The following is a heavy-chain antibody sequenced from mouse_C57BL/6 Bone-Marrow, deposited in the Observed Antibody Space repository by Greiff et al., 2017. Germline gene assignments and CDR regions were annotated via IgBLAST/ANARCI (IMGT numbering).Heavy chain of an antibody. D-gene: IGHD3-2*02. CDR2: IYPVSGET. J-gene: IGHJ2*01. Sequence: VQRVESGAELASPGASVTLSCKASGYTFTDHIMNWVKKRPGQGLEWIGRIYPVSGETNYNQKFMGKATFSVDRSSSTVYMVLNSLTSEDPAVYYCGNGGVLRLRDYWGQGTTLTVSS. CDR3: GNGGVLRLRDY. V-gene: IGHV1-11*01. CDR1: GYTFTDHI.